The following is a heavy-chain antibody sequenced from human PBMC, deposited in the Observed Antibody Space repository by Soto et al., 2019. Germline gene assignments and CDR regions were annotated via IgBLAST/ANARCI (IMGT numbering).Heavy chain of an antibody. V-gene: IGHV3-23*01. CDR3: AKGPEYDILTGCDY. Sequence: EVQLLESGGGFVQPGESLRLSCAASGFTFSLSAMSWVRQAPGRGLEWVSSISGGGGSTEYADSVKGRFTISRDNSKDTVQLQMTSLGAEDTAVYYCAKGPEYDILTGCDYWGQGALVTASS. CDR2: ISGGGGST. J-gene: IGHJ4*02. D-gene: IGHD3-9*01. CDR1: GFTFSLSA.